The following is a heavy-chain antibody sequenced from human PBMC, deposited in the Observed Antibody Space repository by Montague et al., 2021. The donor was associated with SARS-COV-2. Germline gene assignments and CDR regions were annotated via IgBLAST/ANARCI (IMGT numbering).Heavy chain of an antibody. Sequence: SETLSLTYTVSGASISSSENSRGWIRQSPGKGLEWFGSIFYSGTTYFNPSLRSRIAISVDASKNQFSLKVTSVTAADTAVYYCARHVTFGGVVVALDYWGQGHLVSVSS. CDR2: IFYSGTT. J-gene: IGHJ4*02. D-gene: IGHD3-16*02. V-gene: IGHV4-39*01. CDR3: ARHVTFGGVVVALDY. CDR1: GASISSSENS.